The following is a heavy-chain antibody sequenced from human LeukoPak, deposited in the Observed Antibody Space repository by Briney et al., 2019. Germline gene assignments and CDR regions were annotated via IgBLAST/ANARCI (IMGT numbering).Heavy chain of an antibody. CDR3: ARKTLPSRNNYNWFDP. CDR1: GGSISSSSYY. J-gene: IGHJ5*02. V-gene: IGHV4-61*02. Sequence: PSETLSLTCSVSGGSISSSSYYWTWIRQPAGRALEWIGRIYTSGGTNYNPSLKSRVTISVDTSKDQFSLKLTSVTAADTAVYYCARKTLPSRNNYNWFDPWGQGTLVTVSS. D-gene: IGHD1-20*01. CDR2: IYTSGGT.